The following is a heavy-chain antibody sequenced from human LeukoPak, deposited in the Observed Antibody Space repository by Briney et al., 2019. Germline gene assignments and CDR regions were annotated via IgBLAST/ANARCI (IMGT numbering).Heavy chain of an antibody. Sequence: KSSETLSLTCTVSGGSISSYYWSWIRQPPGKGLEWIGYIYYTGNTNYNPSLKSRVTMSVDTSKNQFSLKLSSVTAADTAVYYCARGASSHASGSYYMDVWGKGTTVTISS. CDR3: ARGASSHASGSYYMDV. CDR2: IYYTGNT. J-gene: IGHJ6*03. V-gene: IGHV4-59*12. CDR1: GGSISSYY. D-gene: IGHD6-13*01.